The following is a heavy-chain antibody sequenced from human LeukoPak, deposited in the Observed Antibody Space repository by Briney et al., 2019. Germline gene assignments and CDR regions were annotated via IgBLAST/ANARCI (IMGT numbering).Heavy chain of an antibody. D-gene: IGHD6-13*01. V-gene: IGHV3-30*18. Sequence: GGSLRLSCAASGFSFSSYDMHWVRQAPGKGLEWVAVISEDGKNKYYADFVKGRFTISRDNSRNTVHLQMNSLRGEDTAEYFCAKDRETTASGTFDHWGQGTLVTVSS. J-gene: IGHJ4*02. CDR1: GFSFSSYD. CDR3: AKDRETTASGTFDH. CDR2: ISEDGKNK.